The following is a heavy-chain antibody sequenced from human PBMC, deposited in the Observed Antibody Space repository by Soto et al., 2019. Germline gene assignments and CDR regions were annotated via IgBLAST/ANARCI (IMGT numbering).Heavy chain of an antibody. CDR2: INHSGST. J-gene: IGHJ5*02. V-gene: IGHV4-34*01. D-gene: IGHD2-15*01. CDR1: GGSFSGYY. CDR3: ARDELGYCSGGSCYKRFDP. Sequence: SETLSLTCAVYGGSFSGYYWTWIRQPPGTGLEWIGEINHSGSTNYNPSLKSRVTISVDTSKNQFSLKLSSVTAADTAVYYCARDELGYCSGGSCYKRFDPLGQGTLVTVSA.